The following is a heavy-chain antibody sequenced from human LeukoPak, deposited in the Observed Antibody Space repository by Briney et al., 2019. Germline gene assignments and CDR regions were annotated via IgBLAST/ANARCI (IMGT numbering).Heavy chain of an antibody. D-gene: IGHD5-24*01. CDR1: GYTFTGYY. Sequence: ASVKDSCKASGYTFTGYYMHWVRQAPGQGLEWMGRINPNSGGTNYAQKFQGRVTMTRDTSISTAYMELSRLRSDDTAVYYCASGSGDGYNSFDYWGQGTLVTVSS. J-gene: IGHJ4*02. V-gene: IGHV1-2*06. CDR2: INPNSGGT. CDR3: ASGSGDGYNSFDY.